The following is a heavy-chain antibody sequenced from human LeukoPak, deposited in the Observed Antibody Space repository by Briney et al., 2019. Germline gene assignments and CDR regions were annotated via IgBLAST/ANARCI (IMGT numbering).Heavy chain of an antibody. J-gene: IGHJ6*03. CDR3: ATPPRFSYYYYYMDV. CDR1: GFTFSSYD. V-gene: IGHV3-48*03. CDR2: ISSSGSTI. D-gene: IGHD3-10*01. Sequence: GGSLRLSCAASGFTFSSYDMNWVCQAPGKGLEWVSYISSSGSTIYYADSVKGRFTISRDNAKNSLYLQMNSLRAEDTAVYYCATPPRFSYYYYYMDVWGKGTTVTVSS.